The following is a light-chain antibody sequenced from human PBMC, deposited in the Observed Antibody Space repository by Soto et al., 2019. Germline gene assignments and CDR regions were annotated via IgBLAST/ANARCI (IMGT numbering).Light chain of an antibody. CDR3: QQANSFPPGT. Sequence: DIQMTQSPSSVSASVGDRVTITCRASQGISSCLAWYQQKPGKAPKLLIYGASSLQSGVPSRFSGRRSETDFTPTISSLQPEDFATYYCQQANSFPPGTFGQGTKLEMK. CDR2: GAS. J-gene: IGKJ2*01. V-gene: IGKV1-12*01. CDR1: QGISSC.